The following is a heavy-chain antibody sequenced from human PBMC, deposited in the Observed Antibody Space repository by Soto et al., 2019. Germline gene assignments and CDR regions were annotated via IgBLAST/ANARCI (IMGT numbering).Heavy chain of an antibody. J-gene: IGHJ4*02. CDR1: GYTFTSYA. CDR3: ARDHGDTRPFDY. Sequence: ASVKVSCKASGYTFTSYAMHWVRQAPGQRLEWMGWINAGNGNTKYSQKFQGRVTITRDTSASTAHMELSSLRSEDTAVYYCARDHGDTRPFDYWGQGTLVTVSS. D-gene: IGHD3-9*01. V-gene: IGHV1-3*01. CDR2: INAGNGNT.